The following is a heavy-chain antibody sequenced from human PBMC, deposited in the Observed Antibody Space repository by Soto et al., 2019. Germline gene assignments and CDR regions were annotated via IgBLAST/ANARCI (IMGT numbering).Heavy chain of an antibody. J-gene: IGHJ4*02. CDR2: IDPSDSYT. Sequence: GESLKISCKGSGYSFTSYWISWVRQMPGKGLGWMGRIDPSDSYTNYSPSFQGHVTISADKSISTAYLQWSSLKAPDTAMYYCARAVYYGSGSYAESFDYWGQGTLVTVYS. D-gene: IGHD3-10*01. CDR1: GYSFTSYW. CDR3: ARAVYYGSGSYAESFDY. V-gene: IGHV5-10-1*01.